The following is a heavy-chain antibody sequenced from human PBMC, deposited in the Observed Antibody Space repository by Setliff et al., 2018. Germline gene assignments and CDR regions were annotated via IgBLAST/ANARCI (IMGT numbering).Heavy chain of an antibody. CDR1: GYTFTSYD. Sequence: GASVNVSCKASGYTFTSYDINWVRQATGQGREWMGWISAYNGNTNYAQKFQGRDNMTRNNSISTAYLDLRSLRSEDTAVYYCARAQSLSGGPYYFDNWGQGTLVTVSS. CDR3: ARAQSLSGGPYYFDN. J-gene: IGHJ4*02. D-gene: IGHD3-9*01. CDR2: ISAYNGNT. V-gene: IGHV1-8*02.